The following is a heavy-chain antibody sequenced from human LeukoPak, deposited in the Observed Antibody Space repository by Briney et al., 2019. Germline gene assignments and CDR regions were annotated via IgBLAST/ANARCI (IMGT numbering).Heavy chain of an antibody. CDR2: ISGSGGST. CDR1: GFTFTSYA. V-gene: IGHV3-23*01. J-gene: IGHJ4*02. CDR3: AKGIAAAGTLGFDY. D-gene: IGHD6-13*01. Sequence: GGSLRLSCAASGFTFTSYAMSWVRQAPGKGLEWVSVISGSGGSTYYADSVKGRFTISRDNSKNTLYLQMNSLRAEDTAVYYCAKGIAAAGTLGFDYWGQGTLVTVSS.